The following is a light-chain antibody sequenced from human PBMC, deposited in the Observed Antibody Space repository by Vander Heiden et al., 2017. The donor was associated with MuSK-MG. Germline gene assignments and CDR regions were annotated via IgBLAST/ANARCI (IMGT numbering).Light chain of an antibody. J-gene: IGLJ2*01. CDR2: GKN. CDR3: NSRDSSGNHLGV. Sequence: VSVALGQTVRITCQGDSLRSYYASWYQQKPGQAPVLVLYGKNNRPSGIPDRFSGSSSGNTASFTITGAPAEDEAAYYCNSRDSSGNHLGVFGGGTKLTVL. V-gene: IGLV3-19*01. CDR1: SLRSYY.